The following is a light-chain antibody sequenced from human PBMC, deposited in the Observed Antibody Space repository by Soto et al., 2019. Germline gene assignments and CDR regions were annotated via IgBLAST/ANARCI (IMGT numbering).Light chain of an antibody. CDR1: SSDVGGYSY. Sequence: QSALTRPASVSGSPGQSITISCTGTSSDVGGYSYVSWYQQHPGKAPKLIIFEVSYRPSGISNRFSASKSGDTASLTISGLQADDEADYYCCSYTDSRTHIFGSGTKVTVL. V-gene: IGLV2-14*01. CDR2: EVS. J-gene: IGLJ1*01. CDR3: CSYTDSRTHI.